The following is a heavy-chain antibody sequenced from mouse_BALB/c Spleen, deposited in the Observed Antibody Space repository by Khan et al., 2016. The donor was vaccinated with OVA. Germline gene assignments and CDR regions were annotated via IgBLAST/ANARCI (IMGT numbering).Heavy chain of an antibody. Sequence: QVQLQQSGAELVRPGVSVKISCKGSGYTFTDFTMHWVKQSHAKSLEWIGVISTYYGDVTYNQKFKGKATMTVDKSSSTAYMELARLTSEDSAIYSGKGGGGGNRFAYWGQGTLVTVSA. CDR2: ISTYYGDV. J-gene: IGHJ3*01. V-gene: IGHV1S137*01. CDR1: GYTFTDFT. CDR3: KGGGGGNRFAY.